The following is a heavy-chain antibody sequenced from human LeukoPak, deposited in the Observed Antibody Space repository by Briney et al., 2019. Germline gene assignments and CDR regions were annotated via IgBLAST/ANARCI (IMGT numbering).Heavy chain of an antibody. V-gene: IGHV4-34*01. CDR1: GGSLSGYY. D-gene: IGHD3-3*01. J-gene: IGHJ4*02. CDR3: ARGGSPRYKRGYGY. Sequence: SETLSLTCAVYGGSLSGYYWSWIRQPPGKGLEWIGEINHSGCTNYNPSLKSRVTISVDTSKNQFSLKLSSVTAADTAVYYCARGGSPRYKRGYGYWGQGTLVTVSS. CDR2: INHSGCT.